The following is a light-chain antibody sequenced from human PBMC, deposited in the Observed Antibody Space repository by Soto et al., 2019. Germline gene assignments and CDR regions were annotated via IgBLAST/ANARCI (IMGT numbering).Light chain of an antibody. CDR3: QQYLSIPRT. CDR1: QSLLYSSNSKNY. CDR2: LAS. V-gene: IGKV4-1*01. Sequence: DIVMTQSPDSLAVSLGERATINCKSSQSLLYSSNSKNYLAWYQRKPGQPPKLLIFLASTRESGVPDRFSGSGSGTDFTLTIEGLQAEDVAVYYCQQYLSIPRTFGQGTRVEIK. J-gene: IGKJ1*01.